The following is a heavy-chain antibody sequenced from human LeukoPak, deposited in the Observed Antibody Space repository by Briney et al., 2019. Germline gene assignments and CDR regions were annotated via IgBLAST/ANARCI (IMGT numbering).Heavy chain of an antibody. Sequence: SVKVSCKASGGTFSSYAISWVRQAPGQGLEWMGGIIPIFGTANYAQKFQGRVTITTDESTSTAYMELSSLRSEDTAVYYCAFTIFGVVXFDXXGQGXLVTV. J-gene: IGHJ5*02. CDR3: AFTIFGVVXFDX. V-gene: IGHV1-69*05. CDR2: IIPIFGTA. CDR1: GGTFSSYA. D-gene: IGHD3-3*01.